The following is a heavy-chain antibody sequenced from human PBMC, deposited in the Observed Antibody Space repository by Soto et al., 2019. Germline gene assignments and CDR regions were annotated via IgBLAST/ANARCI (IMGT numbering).Heavy chain of an antibody. CDR3: ERAEMATTDYFDY. Sequence: EVQLVESGGGLVQPGGSLRLSCAASGFTFSTYSMNWVRQAPGKGLEWVAYISDSSTTIYYADAVKGRFTISRNNAKNSLYMRLNSLRDEDTSVSNGERAEMATTDYFDYWGQGTLVTVSS. V-gene: IGHV3-48*02. D-gene: IGHD5-12*01. CDR2: ISDSSTTI. CDR1: GFTFSTYS. J-gene: IGHJ4*02.